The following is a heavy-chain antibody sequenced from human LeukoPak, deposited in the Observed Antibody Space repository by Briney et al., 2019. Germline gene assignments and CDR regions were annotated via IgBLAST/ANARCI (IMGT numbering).Heavy chain of an antibody. CDR3: ARPQQGGTTRSHGLDV. J-gene: IGHJ6*02. CDR1: GFTFSNSW. Sequence: QSGESLRLSCAASGFTFSNSWMQWVRQVPGKGLVWVSRINTDGTSTSYADSVRGRFIISRDNAKNTLYLQMNSLRAEDTAVYYCARPQQGGTTRSHGLDVWGQGTTVTVSS. V-gene: IGHV3-74*01. CDR2: INTDGTST. D-gene: IGHD2-2*01.